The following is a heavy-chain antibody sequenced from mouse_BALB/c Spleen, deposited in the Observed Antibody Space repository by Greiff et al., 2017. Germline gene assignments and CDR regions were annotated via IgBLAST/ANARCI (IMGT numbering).Heavy chain of an antibody. CDR3: ARAAYGSSYGFAY. V-gene: IGHV2-9*02. J-gene: IGHJ3*01. CDR1: GFSLTSYG. Sequence: VQLVESGPGLVAPSQCLSITCTVSGFSLTSYGVHWVRQPPGKGLEWLGVIWAGGSTNYNSALMSRLSISKDNSKSQVFLKMNSLQTDDTAMYYCARAAYGSSYGFAYWGQGTLVTVSA. D-gene: IGHD1-1*01. CDR2: IWAGGST.